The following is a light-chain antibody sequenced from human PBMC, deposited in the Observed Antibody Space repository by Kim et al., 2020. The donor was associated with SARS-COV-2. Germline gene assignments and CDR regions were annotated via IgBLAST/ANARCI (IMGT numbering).Light chain of an antibody. Sequence: EIVLTQSPATLSVSPGERVTLSCRASQSVDSNLAWYQQRPGQPPRLLIYGASTRATDIPARFSGSGSGTEFTLIISSLQSEDFAVYYCQQYSPWPPYTFGQGTKLEI. J-gene: IGKJ2*01. V-gene: IGKV3-15*01. CDR3: QQYSPWPPYT. CDR2: GAS. CDR1: QSVDSN.